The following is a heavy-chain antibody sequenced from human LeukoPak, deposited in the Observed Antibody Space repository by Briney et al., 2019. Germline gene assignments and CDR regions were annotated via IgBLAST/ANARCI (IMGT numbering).Heavy chain of an antibody. CDR3: AKDGREWPRSLDY. D-gene: IGHD5-12*01. V-gene: IGHV3-23*01. CDR2: ISGSGGST. CDR1: GFTFSSYA. Sequence: GGSLRLSCAASGFTFSSYAMSWVRQSPGKGLEWVSGISGSGGSTYYADSVKGRFTISRDNSKNTLYLQMNSLRAEDTAVYYCAKDGREWPRSLDYWGQGTLVTVSS. J-gene: IGHJ4*02.